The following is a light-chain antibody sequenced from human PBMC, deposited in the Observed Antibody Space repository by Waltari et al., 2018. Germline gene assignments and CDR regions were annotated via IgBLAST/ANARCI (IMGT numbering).Light chain of an antibody. Sequence: DIVMTQSPDPLAVSLGERATNPCKSSPSVLYSSNNKNYLAWYQQKPGQPPKLLIYWASTRESGVPDRFSGSGSGTDFTLTISSLQAEDVAVYYCQQYYSTPYTFGQGTKLEIK. CDR2: WAS. V-gene: IGKV4-1*01. CDR3: QQYYSTPYT. CDR1: PSVLYSSNNKNY. J-gene: IGKJ2*01.